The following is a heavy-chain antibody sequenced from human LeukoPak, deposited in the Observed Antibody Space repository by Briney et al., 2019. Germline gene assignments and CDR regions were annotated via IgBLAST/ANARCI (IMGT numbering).Heavy chain of an antibody. CDR2: IYYSGDT. CDR3: ASDKGYSNNYFDY. D-gene: IGHD6-13*01. CDR1: GGSVSDINYF. Sequence: SETLSLTCTVSGGSVSDINYFWGWIRQPPGKGLEWIGSIYYSGDTYYNPSLKSRVTISVDTSRNQFSLKLSSVTAADTALYYCASDKGYSNNYFDYWGQGTLVTVSS. J-gene: IGHJ4*01. V-gene: IGHV4-39*01.